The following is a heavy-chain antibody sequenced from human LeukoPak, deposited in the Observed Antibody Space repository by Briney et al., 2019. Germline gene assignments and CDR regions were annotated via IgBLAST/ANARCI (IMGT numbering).Heavy chain of an antibody. CDR1: GGSISSYY. CDR2: IYYSGST. Sequence: PSETLSLTCTVSGGSISSYYWSWIRQPPGKGLEWIGYIYYSGSTNYNPSLKSRVTISVDTSKNQFSLKLISVTAADTAVYYCARDRYYGMDVWGQGTTVTVSS. V-gene: IGHV4-59*01. J-gene: IGHJ6*02. CDR3: ARDRYYGMDV.